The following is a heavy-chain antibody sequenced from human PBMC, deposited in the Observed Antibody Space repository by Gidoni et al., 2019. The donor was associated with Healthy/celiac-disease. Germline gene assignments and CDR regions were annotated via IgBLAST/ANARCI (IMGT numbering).Heavy chain of an antibody. Sequence: QVQLVESGGGVVQPGRSLRLSCAASGFTFSSYAMHWVRQAPGKGLEWVAVISYDGSNKYYADSVKGRFTISRDNSKNTLYLQMNSLRAEDTAVYYCARAYYYDSSGYFGDFDYWGQGTLVTVSS. CDR3: ARAYYYDSSGYFGDFDY. D-gene: IGHD3-22*01. V-gene: IGHV3-30*04. CDR1: GFTFSSYA. J-gene: IGHJ4*02. CDR2: ISYDGSNK.